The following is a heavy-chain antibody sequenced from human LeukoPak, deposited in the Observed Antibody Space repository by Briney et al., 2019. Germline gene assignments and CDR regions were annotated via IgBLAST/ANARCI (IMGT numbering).Heavy chain of an antibody. V-gene: IGHV1-46*01. D-gene: IGHD3-10*01. CDR2: INPSGGST. CDR1: GYTFTGYY. J-gene: IGHJ3*02. Sequence: VASVKVSCKASGYTFTGYYMHWVRQAPGQGLEWMGIINPSGGSTSYAQKFQGRVTMTRDMSTSTVYMELSSLRSEDTAVYYCARNLWFGESSDAFDMWGQGTMVTVSS. CDR3: ARNLWFGESSDAFDM.